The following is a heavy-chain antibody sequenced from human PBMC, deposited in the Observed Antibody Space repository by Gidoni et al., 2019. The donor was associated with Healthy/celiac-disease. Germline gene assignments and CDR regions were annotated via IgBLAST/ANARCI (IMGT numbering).Heavy chain of an antibody. Sequence: EVQLVESGGGLVKPGGSLSLSCAASGFTFISYSMNWVRQAPGKGLEWVSSISSSSSYIYYADSVKGRFTISRDNAKNSLYLQMNSLRAEDTAVYYCARGSSLAYCGGDCYSRAGWYFDLWGRGTLVTVSS. J-gene: IGHJ2*01. CDR1: GFTFISYS. V-gene: IGHV3-21*01. CDR2: ISSSSSYI. D-gene: IGHD2-21*02. CDR3: ARGSSLAYCGGDCYSRAGWYFDL.